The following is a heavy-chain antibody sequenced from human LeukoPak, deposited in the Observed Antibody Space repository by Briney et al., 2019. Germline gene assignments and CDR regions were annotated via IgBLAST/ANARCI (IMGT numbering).Heavy chain of an antibody. J-gene: IGHJ4*02. V-gene: IGHV3-11*04. D-gene: IGHD3-22*01. CDR1: GFTFSDYY. CDR3: ARDRRGYYYDSSGYYY. Sequence: PGGSLRLSCAASGFTFSDYYMSWIRQAPGKGLEWASYISSSSSTIYYADSVKGRFTISRDNAKNSLYLQMNSLRAEDTAVYYCARDRRGYYYDSSGYYYWGQGTLVTVSS. CDR2: ISSSSSTI.